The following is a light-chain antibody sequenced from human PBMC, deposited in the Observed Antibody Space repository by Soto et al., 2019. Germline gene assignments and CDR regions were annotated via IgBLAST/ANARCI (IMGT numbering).Light chain of an antibody. CDR2: DNY. CDR1: RSNIGNNF. V-gene: IGLV1-51*01. J-gene: IGLJ1*01. Sequence: QSVLTQPPSVSAAPGQEVTISCSGSRSNIGNNFVSWYQQFPGTAPKLLIYDNYKRTSGITDRISGSKSGTSATLGITGLRAGDAADYYCGTWDSSLNGYVFGPGTKLTVL. CDR3: GTWDSSLNGYV.